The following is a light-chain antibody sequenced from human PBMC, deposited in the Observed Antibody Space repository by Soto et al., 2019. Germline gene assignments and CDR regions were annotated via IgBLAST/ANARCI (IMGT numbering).Light chain of an antibody. CDR3: QQYGGSLRT. Sequence: IGLTKSPGPLSLSQGERATLSCTSSQSVSSSYLAWYQQKPGQAPRLLIYGASSRATGIPDRFSGSWSGTDFTLTISRMEPEDVAVYYCQQYGGSLRTLGQGTNVDI. J-gene: IGKJ1*01. CDR2: GAS. CDR1: QSVSSSY. V-gene: IGKV3-20*01.